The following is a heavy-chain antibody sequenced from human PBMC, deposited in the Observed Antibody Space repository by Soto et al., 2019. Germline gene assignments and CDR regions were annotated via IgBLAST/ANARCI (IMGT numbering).Heavy chain of an antibody. J-gene: IGHJ4*02. V-gene: IGHV2-5*02. CDR2: IYWDDGK. D-gene: IGHD3-9*01. CDR3: EQKTAYEISTGYYPFDY. Sequence: SGPTLVNPPKTLTLTCTFSGFSVSTSGVGVACIRQPPGKALEWLALIYWDDGKRYRPSLKTRLNITKDTSKVQVVLTLTNVEPVDTAIFFCEQKTAYEISTGYYPFDYWGQGSLVTVSS. CDR1: GFSVSTSGVG.